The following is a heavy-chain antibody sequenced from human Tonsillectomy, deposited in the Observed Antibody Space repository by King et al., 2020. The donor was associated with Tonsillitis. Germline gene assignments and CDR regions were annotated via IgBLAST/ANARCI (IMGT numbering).Heavy chain of an antibody. Sequence: VQLVESGAEVKKPGASVKVSCKASGYTFTGYYILWVRQAPGQGLEWMGRINPNSGGTIYAQKFQGRVTMTRNTSISTAYMELSGLRSDDTVVYYCARGSKITLIRGVTTRPFDYGGQGTLVTVSS. CDR1: GYTFTGYY. D-gene: IGHD3-10*01. CDR3: ARGSKITLIRGVTTRPFDY. J-gene: IGHJ4*02. CDR2: INPNSGGT. V-gene: IGHV1-2*05.